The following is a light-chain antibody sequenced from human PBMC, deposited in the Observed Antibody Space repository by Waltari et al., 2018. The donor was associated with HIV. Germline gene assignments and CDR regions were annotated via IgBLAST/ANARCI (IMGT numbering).Light chain of an antibody. CDR2: AAS. Sequence: DIQMTQSPSSLSASVGDRVTITCRASQDIRNFLAWLQQKPGQAPKPLIYAASSLQSGVPLKFSGSGSGTEFTLTISSLQPEDFATYYCQQYSDYPLTFGQGTRLDLK. V-gene: IGKV1-16*02. J-gene: IGKJ5*01. CDR3: QQYSDYPLT. CDR1: QDIRNF.